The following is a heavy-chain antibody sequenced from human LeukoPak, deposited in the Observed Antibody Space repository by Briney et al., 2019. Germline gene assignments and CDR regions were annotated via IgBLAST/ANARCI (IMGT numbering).Heavy chain of an antibody. Sequence: PSETLSLTCAVYGGSFSGYYWSWIRQPPGKGLEWIGEINHSGSTNYNPSLKSRVTISVDTSKNQFSLKLSSVTAADTAVYYCARGSAYSSGWYVAFDYWGQGTLVTVSS. D-gene: IGHD6-19*01. V-gene: IGHV4-34*01. CDR1: GGSFSGYY. CDR2: INHSGST. CDR3: ARGSAYSSGWYVAFDY. J-gene: IGHJ4*02.